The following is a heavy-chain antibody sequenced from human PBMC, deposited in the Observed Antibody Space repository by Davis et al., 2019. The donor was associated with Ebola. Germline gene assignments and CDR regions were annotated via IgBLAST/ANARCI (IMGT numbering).Heavy chain of an antibody. CDR3: ARHPGTAVAGFGRVDY. CDR1: GYSFTSSW. V-gene: IGHV5-51*01. J-gene: IGHJ4*02. CDR2: IYPGDSDT. Sequence: GESLKISCKGSGYSFTSSWIGWVRQLPGKGLEWMGIIYPGDSDTRYSPSFQGQVTISADKSISTAYLQWSSLKASDTAMYYCARHPGTAVAGFGRVDYWGQGTLVTVSS. D-gene: IGHD6-19*01.